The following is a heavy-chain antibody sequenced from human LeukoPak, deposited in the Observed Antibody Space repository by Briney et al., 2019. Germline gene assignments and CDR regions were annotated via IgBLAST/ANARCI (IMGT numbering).Heavy chain of an antibody. CDR1: GFTFDDYA. CDR2: VSWNSGSI. CDR3: AKDSGYDLSAFDY. Sequence: PGGSLRLSCAASGFTFDDYAMHWARQAPGKGLEWVSGVSWNSGSIGYADSVKGRFTISRDNAKNSLYLQMNSLRAEDTALYYCAKDSGYDLSAFDYWGQGTLVTVSS. V-gene: IGHV3-9*01. D-gene: IGHD5-12*01. J-gene: IGHJ4*02.